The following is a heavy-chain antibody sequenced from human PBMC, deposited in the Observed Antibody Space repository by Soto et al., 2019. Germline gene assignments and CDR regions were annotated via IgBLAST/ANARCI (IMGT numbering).Heavy chain of an antibody. Sequence: SETLSLTCTVSNGSLSSNYWSWIRQSPGKGLEWIGNIYYSGSTNYNPSLKSRVTISVDTSKNQFSLKLSSVTAADTAVYYCARDASSYGDYGYYYYGMDVWGQGTTVTVSS. V-gene: IGHV4-59*01. CDR3: ARDASSYGDYGYYYYGMDV. CDR1: NGSLSSNY. D-gene: IGHD4-17*01. CDR2: IYYSGST. J-gene: IGHJ6*02.